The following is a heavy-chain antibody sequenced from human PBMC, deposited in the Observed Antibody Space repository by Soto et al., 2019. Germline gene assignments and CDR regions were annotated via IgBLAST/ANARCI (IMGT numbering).Heavy chain of an antibody. J-gene: IGHJ4*02. CDR1: GFTFSNAW. CDR3: AKDMGGIAPYYFDY. CDR2: ISWDGGTT. D-gene: IGHD6-13*01. Sequence: AGGSLRLSCAASGFTFSNAWMNWVRQAPGKGLEWVSLISWDGGTTYYADSVKGRFTISRDNSKNSLYLQMNSLTTEDTAFYYCAKDMGGIAPYYFDYWGQGTLVTVSS. V-gene: IGHV3-43*01.